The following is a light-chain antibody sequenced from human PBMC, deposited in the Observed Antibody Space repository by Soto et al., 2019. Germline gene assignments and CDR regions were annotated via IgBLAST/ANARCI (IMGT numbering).Light chain of an antibody. V-gene: IGLV2-8*01. J-gene: IGLJ1*01. CDR3: TSYAGGNNV. CDR2: EVN. Sequence: QSALTQPPSASGSPGQSVTISCTGTSSDVGGNNYVSWYQQHPGKVPKLMIYEVNKRPSGVTDRCSGSKSGNTASLTVTGLQAEDEADYYCTSYAGGNNVFGTGTKVTVL. CDR1: SSDVGGNNY.